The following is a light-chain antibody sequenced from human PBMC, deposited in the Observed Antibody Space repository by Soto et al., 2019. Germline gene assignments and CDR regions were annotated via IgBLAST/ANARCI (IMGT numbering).Light chain of an antibody. CDR1: QDIATY. CDR3: QQYDNLPPTWT. V-gene: IGKV1-33*01. J-gene: IGKJ1*01. Sequence: DIQMTQSPSSLSASVGNRVTITCQASQDIATYLNWYQQKPGKAPNLLIYDASNLETGVPSRFSGGGSGTHFTFTISNLQPEDIATYHCQQYDNLPPTWTFGVGTKVEIE. CDR2: DAS.